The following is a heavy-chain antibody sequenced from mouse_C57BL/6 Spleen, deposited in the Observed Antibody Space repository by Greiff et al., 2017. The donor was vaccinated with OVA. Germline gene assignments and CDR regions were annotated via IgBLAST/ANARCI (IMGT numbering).Heavy chain of an antibody. V-gene: IGHV1-81*01. D-gene: IGHD3-2*02. CDR2: IYPRSGNT. Sequence: VQLQQSGAELARPGASVKLSCKASGYTFTSYGISWVKQRTGQGLEWIGEIYPRSGNTYYNEKFKGKATLTADKSSSTAYMELRSLTSEDSAVYFCARPTAQARTWFAYWGQGTLVTVSA. J-gene: IGHJ3*01. CDR3: ARPTAQARTWFAY. CDR1: GYTFTSYG.